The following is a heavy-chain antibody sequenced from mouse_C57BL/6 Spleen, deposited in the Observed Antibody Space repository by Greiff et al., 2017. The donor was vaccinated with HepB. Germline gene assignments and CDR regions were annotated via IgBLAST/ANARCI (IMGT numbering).Heavy chain of an antibody. D-gene: IGHD2-3*01. J-gene: IGHJ3*01. Sequence: VQLKQSGGGLVKPGGSLKLSCAASGFTFSDYGMHWVRQAPEKGLEWVAYISSGSSTIYYADTVKGRFTISRDNAKNTLFLQMTSLRSEDTAMYYCATYDGYFAYWGQGTLVTVSA. CDR1: GFTFSDYG. CDR3: ATYDGYFAY. CDR2: ISSGSSTI. V-gene: IGHV5-17*01.